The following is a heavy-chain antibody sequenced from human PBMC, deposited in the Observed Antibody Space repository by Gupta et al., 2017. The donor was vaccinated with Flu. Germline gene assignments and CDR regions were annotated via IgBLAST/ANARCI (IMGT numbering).Heavy chain of an antibody. CDR2: INHSGST. Sequence: QVQLQQWGAGLLKPSETLSLTCAVYGGSFSGYYWSWIRQPPGKGLEWIGEINHSGSTNYNPSLKSRVTISVDTSKNQFSLKLSSVTAADTAVYYCAREVAMITFGYGMDVWGQGTTVTVSS. J-gene: IGHJ6*02. CDR3: AREVAMITFGYGMDV. D-gene: IGHD3-16*01. CDR1: GGSFSGYY. V-gene: IGHV4-34*01.